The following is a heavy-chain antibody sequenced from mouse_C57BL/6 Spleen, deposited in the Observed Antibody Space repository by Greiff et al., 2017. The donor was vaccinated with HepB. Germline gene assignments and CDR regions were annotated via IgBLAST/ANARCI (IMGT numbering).Heavy chain of an antibody. J-gene: IGHJ2*01. CDR3: ARFTTVVATPFDY. D-gene: IGHD1-1*01. CDR1: GYTFTDYY. Sequence: VQLQQSGPELVKPGASVKISCKASGYTFTDYYMNWVKQSHGKSLEWIGDINPNNGGTSYNQKFKGKATLTVDKSSSTAYMELRSLTSEDSAVYYCARFTTVVATPFDYWGQGTTLTVSS. CDR2: INPNNGGT. V-gene: IGHV1-26*01.